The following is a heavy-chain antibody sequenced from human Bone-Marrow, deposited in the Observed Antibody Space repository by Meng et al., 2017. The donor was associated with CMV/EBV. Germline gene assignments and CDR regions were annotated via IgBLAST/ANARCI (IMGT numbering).Heavy chain of an antibody. D-gene: IGHD3-3*01. J-gene: IGHJ6*02. CDR1: GFTFDDYA. Sequence: GGSLRLSCAASGFTFDDYAMHWVRQAPGKGLEWVSGISWNSGSIGYADSVKGRFTISRDNAKNSLYLQMNSLRAEDTAVYYCARDRFLEWLSGYYGMDVWGQGPTVTFYS. CDR2: ISWNSGSI. CDR3: ARDRFLEWLSGYYGMDV. V-gene: IGHV3-9*01.